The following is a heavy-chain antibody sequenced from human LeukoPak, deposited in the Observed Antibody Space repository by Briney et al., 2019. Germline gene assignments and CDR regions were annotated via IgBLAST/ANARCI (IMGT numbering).Heavy chain of an antibody. CDR2: IYYSGST. CDR3: ARHVSDYYDSSALREADVACDI. V-gene: IGHV4-59*08. Sequence: SECLSLTCTVSGASISSYCCSWIRPPAREGLGWVGYIYYSGSTNYNPSLKSRATLSVDTSKNQFSLKLSTVTAADTAVYDCARHVSDYYDSSALREADVACDIWGQGTMVTVSS. J-gene: IGHJ3*02. CDR1: GASISSYC. D-gene: IGHD3-22*01.